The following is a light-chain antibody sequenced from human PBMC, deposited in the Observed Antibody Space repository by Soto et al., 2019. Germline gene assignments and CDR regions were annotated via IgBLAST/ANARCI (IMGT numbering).Light chain of an antibody. CDR3: GSYAGSVV. CDR2: EGS. V-gene: IGLV2-23*01. CDR1: SSDVGSYNL. J-gene: IGLJ2*01. Sequence: QSALTQPASVSGSPGQSITISCTGPSSDVGSYNLVSWYQQHPGKAPKLMIYEGSKRPSGVSNRFSGSKSGNTASLTISGLQAEDEADYYCGSYAGSVVFGGGTKVTVL.